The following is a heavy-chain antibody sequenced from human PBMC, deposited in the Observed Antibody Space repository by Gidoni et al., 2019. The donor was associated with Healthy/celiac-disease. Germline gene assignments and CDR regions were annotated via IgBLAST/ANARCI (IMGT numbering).Heavy chain of an antibody. CDR1: GFTFSRYG. CDR3: AKDRYDILTGYHFDY. CDR2: ISYDGSNK. V-gene: IGHV3-30*18. Sequence: QVQLVESGGGVVQPGRSLRLSCAASGFTFSRYGMHWVRQAPGKGLEWVAVISYDGSNKYYADSVKGRFTISRDNSKNTLYLQMNSLRAEDTAVYYCAKDRYDILTGYHFDYWGQGTLVTVSS. J-gene: IGHJ4*02. D-gene: IGHD3-9*01.